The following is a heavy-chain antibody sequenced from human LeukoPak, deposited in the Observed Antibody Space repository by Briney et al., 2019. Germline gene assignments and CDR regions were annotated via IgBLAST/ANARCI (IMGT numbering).Heavy chain of an antibody. CDR1: GFTFSSYS. J-gene: IGHJ4*02. V-gene: IGHV3-21*01. CDR3: AAKDTAMVRVDY. CDR2: ISSSSSYI. Sequence: PGGSLRLSCAASGFTFSSYSMNWVRQAPGKGLEWVSSISSSSSYIYYADSVKGRFTISRDNAKNSLYLQMSSLRAEDTAVYYCAAKDTAMVRVDYWGQGTLVTVSS. D-gene: IGHD5-18*01.